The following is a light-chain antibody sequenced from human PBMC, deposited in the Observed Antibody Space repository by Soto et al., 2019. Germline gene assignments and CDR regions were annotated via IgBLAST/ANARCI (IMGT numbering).Light chain of an antibody. CDR1: QGISTS. Sequence: DIQLTQSPSLLSASVGDRVTITCRASQGISTSSAWYQQKPGKAPKLLIYDASTVQSGVPSRFSGSGSGTDFTLTISSLQPEDFATFYCQQVHNYPFTFGGGTNVAIK. J-gene: IGKJ4*01. V-gene: IGKV1-9*01. CDR2: DAS. CDR3: QQVHNYPFT.